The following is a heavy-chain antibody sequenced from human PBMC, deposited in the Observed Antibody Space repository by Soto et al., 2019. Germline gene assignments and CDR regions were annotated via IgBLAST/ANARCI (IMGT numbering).Heavy chain of an antibody. CDR2: SYSSGNT. D-gene: IGHD6-13*01. CDR3: ARGDSTTHGDAFDI. Sequence: SETLSLTCTVSGGSIDYYDWTWIRQPPGKGLEWIRYSYSSGNTNYKPSLKIRFTISVDTSKNQFSLQLSSVTAADTAVYYCARGDSTTHGDAFDIWGQGRMVTVSS. CDR1: GGSIDYYD. J-gene: IGHJ3*02. V-gene: IGHV4-59*01.